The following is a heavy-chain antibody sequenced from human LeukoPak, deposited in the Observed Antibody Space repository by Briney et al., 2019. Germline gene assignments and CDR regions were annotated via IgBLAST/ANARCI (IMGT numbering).Heavy chain of an antibody. D-gene: IGHD2-2*01. J-gene: IGHJ5*02. CDR2: IIPILGIA. V-gene: IGHV1-69*04. CDR1: GGTFSSYA. Sequence: ASVKVSCKASGGTFSSYAISWVRQAPGQGLEWMGRIIPILGIANYAQKFQGRVTITADKSTSTAYMELSSLRSEDTAVYYCARGRRSYCSSTSCYDWFDPWGQGTLVTVSS. CDR3: ARGRRSYCSSTSCYDWFDP.